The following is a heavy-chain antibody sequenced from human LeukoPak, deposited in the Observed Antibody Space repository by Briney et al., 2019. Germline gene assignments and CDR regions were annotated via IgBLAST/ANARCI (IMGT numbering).Heavy chain of an antibody. CDR2: TNPSGGSK. CDR1: GYTFTSYA. CDR3: AREGAVVVVAAVLDY. D-gene: IGHD2-15*01. J-gene: IGHJ4*02. Sequence: GASVKVSCKASGYTFTSYAMNWVRQAPGQGLEWMGITNPSGGSKSYAQKFQGRVTMTRDTSTSTVYMELSSLRSEDTAVYYCAREGAVVVVAAVLDYWGQGTLVTVSS. V-gene: IGHV1-46*01.